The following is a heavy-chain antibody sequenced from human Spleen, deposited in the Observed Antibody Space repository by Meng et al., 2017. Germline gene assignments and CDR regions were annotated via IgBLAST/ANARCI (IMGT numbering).Heavy chain of an antibody. J-gene: IGHJ6*02. CDR1: GFNFRTYA. Sequence: GESLKISCAASGFNFRTYAMAWVRQAPGKGLEWVSSFSTGGDGAYYADYVKGRFTISRDNSKNTLFLQMNSLRPEDTAVYYCTSAHYGDLYHYYGMDVWGQGTAVTVSS. D-gene: IGHD4-17*01. V-gene: IGHV3-23*01. CDR2: FSTGGDGA. CDR3: TSAHYGDLYHYYGMDV.